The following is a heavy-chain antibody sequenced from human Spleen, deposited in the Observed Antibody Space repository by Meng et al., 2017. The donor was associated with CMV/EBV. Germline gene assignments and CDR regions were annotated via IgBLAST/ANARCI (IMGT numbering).Heavy chain of an antibody. V-gene: IGHV4-38-2*02. CDR2: IYHSGST. D-gene: IGHD1-1*01. Sequence: SETLSLTCTVSGYSISSGYDWGWIRRPPGKGLEWIGSIYHSGSTYYNPSLKSRVTISVDTSKNQFSLNLNSVTAADTAVYYCARDWKRIYYYGVDVWGQGTTVTVSS. CDR1: GYSISSGYD. J-gene: IGHJ6*02. CDR3: ARDWKRIYYYGVDV.